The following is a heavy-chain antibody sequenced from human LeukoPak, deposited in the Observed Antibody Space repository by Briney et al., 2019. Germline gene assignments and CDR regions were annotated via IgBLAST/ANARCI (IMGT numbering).Heavy chain of an antibody. D-gene: IGHD4-17*01. Sequence: PGGSLRLSCAASGFTFSSYGMHWVRQAPGKGLEWVSGISWNSGSIGYADSVKGRFTISRDNAENSLYLQMNSLRAEDMALYYCAKGTTVTTIDAFDIWGQGTMVTVSS. V-gene: IGHV3-9*03. CDR1: GFTFSSYG. CDR3: AKGTTVTTIDAFDI. CDR2: ISWNSGSI. J-gene: IGHJ3*02.